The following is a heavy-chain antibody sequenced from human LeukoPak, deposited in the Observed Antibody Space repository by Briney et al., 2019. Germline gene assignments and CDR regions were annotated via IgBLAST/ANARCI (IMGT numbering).Heavy chain of an antibody. CDR2: MNPNSGNT. CDR3: ARAGTVTTEFDYYYYYYMDV. CDR1: GYTFTSYD. D-gene: IGHD4-17*01. Sequence: ASVKVSCKASGYTFTSYDINLVRQATGQGLEWMGWMNPNSGNTGYAQKFQGRVTITRNTSISTAYMELSSLRSEDTAVYYCARAGTVTTEFDYYYYYYMDVWGKGTTVTVSS. V-gene: IGHV1-8*03. J-gene: IGHJ6*03.